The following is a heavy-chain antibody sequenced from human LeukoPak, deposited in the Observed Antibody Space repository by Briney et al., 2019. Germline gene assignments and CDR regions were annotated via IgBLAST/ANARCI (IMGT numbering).Heavy chain of an antibody. J-gene: IGHJ4*02. D-gene: IGHD2-2*01. CDR3: ARGPGIYCSSTSCVQ. CDR2: ISGSGDKT. V-gene: IGHV3-23*01. Sequence: PGESLRLSCAASGFAFRTYAMSWVRQAPGKGLEGVSAISGSGDKTFYAESVRGRFTISRDNSKNTLYLQMNSLRAEDTAVYYCARGPGIYCSSTSCVQWGQGTLVTVSS. CDR1: GFAFRTYA.